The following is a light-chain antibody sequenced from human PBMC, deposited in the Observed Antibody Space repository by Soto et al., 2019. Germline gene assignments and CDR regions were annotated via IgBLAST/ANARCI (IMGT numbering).Light chain of an antibody. Sequence: MTKSLDFLAASLGEMATIYCKSSQNTKNYLVWYQQNAGQPPKLIMEWASTRASGVPDRFSGSGSGTDFTLTISSLQAEDVAVYYCQQHYNSWPFGRGTK. V-gene: IGKV4-1*01. CDR3: QQHYNSWP. J-gene: IGKJ1*01. CDR1: QNTKNY. CDR2: WAS.